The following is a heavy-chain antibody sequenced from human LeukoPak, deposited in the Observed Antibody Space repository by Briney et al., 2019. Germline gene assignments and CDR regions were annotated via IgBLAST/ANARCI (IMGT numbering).Heavy chain of an antibody. J-gene: IGHJ4*02. D-gene: IGHD5-18*01. Sequence: ASVKVSCTASGYTFTGYHIHWVRQAPGQGPEWMAWINPSSGGTKYAQKFQGRVTMTRDTSISTAYLELSSLTSDDTAVYYCARGQYRYAVDFWGQGTLVTVSS. CDR2: INPSSGGT. CDR1: GYTFTGYH. CDR3: ARGQYRYAVDF. V-gene: IGHV1-2*02.